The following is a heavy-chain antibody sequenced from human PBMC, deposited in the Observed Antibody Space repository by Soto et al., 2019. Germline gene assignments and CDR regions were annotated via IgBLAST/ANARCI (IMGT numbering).Heavy chain of an antibody. Sequence: SETLSLTCTVSGGSISSSSYYWGWIRQPPGKGLEWIGSIYYSGSTYYNPSLKSRVTISVDTSKNQFSLKLSSVTAADTAVYYCARAYYGSGTLYGMDVWGQGTTVTVSS. CDR3: ARAYYGSGTLYGMDV. J-gene: IGHJ6*02. V-gene: IGHV4-39*01. CDR1: GGSISSSSYY. CDR2: IYYSGST. D-gene: IGHD3-10*01.